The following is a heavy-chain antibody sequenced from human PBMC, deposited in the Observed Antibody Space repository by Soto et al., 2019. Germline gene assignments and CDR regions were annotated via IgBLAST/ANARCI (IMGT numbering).Heavy chain of an antibody. Sequence: PSETLSLTCTVSGGSISSGGYYWSWIRQHLGKGLEWIGYIYYSGSTYYNPSLKSRVTISVDTSKNQFSLKLSSVTAADTAVYYCARTAEGYCSGGSCPPYYYYGMDVWGQGTTVTAP. CDR3: ARTAEGYCSGGSCPPYYYYGMDV. J-gene: IGHJ6*02. V-gene: IGHV4-31*03. CDR2: IYYSGST. D-gene: IGHD2-15*01. CDR1: GGSISSGGYY.